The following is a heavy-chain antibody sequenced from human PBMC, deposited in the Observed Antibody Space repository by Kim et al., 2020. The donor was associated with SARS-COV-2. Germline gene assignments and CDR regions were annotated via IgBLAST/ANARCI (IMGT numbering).Heavy chain of an antibody. D-gene: IGHD1-26*01. CDR3: ARALVGALSYYCGMDV. V-gene: IGHV4-59*02. Sequence: SETLSLTCTVSGGSVSSYYWSWIRQPPGKGLEWIGYSYYSGSTNYNPSLKSRVTISVDTSKNKFSLTLSPVTAADTAVYYCARALVGALSYYCGMDVWGQGTTVTVSS. J-gene: IGHJ6*02. CDR1: GGSVSSYY. CDR2: SYYSGST.